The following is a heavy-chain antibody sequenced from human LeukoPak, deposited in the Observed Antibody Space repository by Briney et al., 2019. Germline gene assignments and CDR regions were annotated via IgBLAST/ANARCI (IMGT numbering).Heavy chain of an antibody. D-gene: IGHD1-26*01. CDR3: ARDDSGSDLNSFDY. J-gene: IGHJ4*02. CDR1: GYTSTGYH. V-gene: IGHV1-2*02. CDR2: INSNTGGT. Sequence: ASVKVSCKASGYTSTGYHMHWVRQAPGQGLEWMGCINSNTGGTQYAQNFQGRVTMSRDTSVSTVYMELSRLRSDDTAVYYCARDDSGSDLNSFDYWGQGTLVTVSS.